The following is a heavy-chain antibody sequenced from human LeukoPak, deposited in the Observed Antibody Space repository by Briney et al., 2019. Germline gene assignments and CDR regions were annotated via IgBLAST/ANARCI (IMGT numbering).Heavy chain of an antibody. Sequence: GGSLRLSCAASGFTFSSYAMSWVRQAPGKGLEWVSAISGSGSSTYYADSAKGRFTISRDNSKNTLYLQMNSLRAEDTAVYYCAKDKGWGYSAYDCYGMDVWGQGTTVTVSS. CDR1: GFTFSSYA. D-gene: IGHD1-26*01. J-gene: IGHJ6*02. V-gene: IGHV3-23*01. CDR3: AKDKGWGYSAYDCYGMDV. CDR2: ISGSGSST.